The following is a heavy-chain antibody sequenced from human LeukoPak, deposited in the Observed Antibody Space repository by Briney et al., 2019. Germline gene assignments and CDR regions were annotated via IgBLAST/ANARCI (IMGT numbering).Heavy chain of an antibody. CDR2: ISSSSSNI. Sequence: GGSLRLSCAASGFTFSSYSMNWVRQAPGKGLEWVSSISSSSSNIYYADSVKGRFTISRDNAKNSLYLQMNSLRAEDTAVYYCARDTPEPGLYAFDIWGQGTMVTVSS. D-gene: IGHD1-14*01. V-gene: IGHV3-21*01. CDR1: GFTFSSYS. J-gene: IGHJ3*02. CDR3: ARDTPEPGLYAFDI.